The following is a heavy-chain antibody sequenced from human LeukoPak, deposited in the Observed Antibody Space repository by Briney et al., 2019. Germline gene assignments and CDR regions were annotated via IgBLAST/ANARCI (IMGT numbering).Heavy chain of an antibody. CDR3: ARELLPAGAFDI. CDR2: INAGNGNT. J-gene: IGHJ3*02. CDR1: GYTFTSYA. V-gene: IGHV1-3*01. Sequence: ASVKVSCKASGYTFTSYAMHWVRQAPGQRLEWMGWINAGNGNTKYSQKFQGRVTITRDTSASTAYMELSSLRSEDTAVYYCARELLPAGAFDIWGQGTMVTVSS.